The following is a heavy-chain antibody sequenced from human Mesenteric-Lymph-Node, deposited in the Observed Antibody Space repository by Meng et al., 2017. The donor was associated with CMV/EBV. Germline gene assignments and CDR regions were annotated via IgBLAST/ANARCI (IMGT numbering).Heavy chain of an antibody. Sequence: ASVKVSCKASGYTFISYGITWVRQAPGQGLEWMGWVSAYTGSTQYGQNLQGRVSMTRDTSTRTVYMEVRSLRSDDTAVYYCERDGHLGYGLDVWGQGTTVTVSS. J-gene: IGHJ6*02. V-gene: IGHV1-18*01. CDR1: GYTFISYG. CDR3: ERDGHLGYGLDV. D-gene: IGHD1-26*01. CDR2: VSAYTGST.